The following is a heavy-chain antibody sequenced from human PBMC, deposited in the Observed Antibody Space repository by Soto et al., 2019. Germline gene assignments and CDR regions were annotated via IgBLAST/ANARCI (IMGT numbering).Heavy chain of an antibody. J-gene: IGHJ6*04. D-gene: IGHD3-10*01. Sequence: GGSLRLSCAASGFTFSSYSMNWVRQAPGKGLEWVSSISSSSSYIYYADSVKGRFTISRDNAKNSLYLQMNSLRAEDTAVYYCARAGGETEMDVWGKGTTVTVSS. V-gene: IGHV3-21*01. CDR2: ISSSSSYI. CDR3: ARAGGETEMDV. CDR1: GFTFSSYS.